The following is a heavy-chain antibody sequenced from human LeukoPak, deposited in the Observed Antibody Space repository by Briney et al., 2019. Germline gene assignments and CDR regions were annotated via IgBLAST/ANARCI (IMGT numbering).Heavy chain of an antibody. CDR1: GGSISSGGYS. V-gene: IGHV4-30-2*01. CDR3: ARETPYCRGGSCYPPGAFDV. J-gene: IGHJ3*01. D-gene: IGHD2-15*01. CDR2: IYHSGST. Sequence: SETLSLTCAVSGGSISSGGYSWSWIRQPPGKGLEWIGYIYHSGSTYYNPSLKSRVTISVDRSKNQFPLRLSSVTAADTAVYYCARETPYCRGGSCYPPGAFDVWGQGTMVTVSS.